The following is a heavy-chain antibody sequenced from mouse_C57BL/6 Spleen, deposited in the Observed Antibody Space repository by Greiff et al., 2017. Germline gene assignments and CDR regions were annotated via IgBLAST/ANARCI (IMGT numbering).Heavy chain of an antibody. J-gene: IGHJ1*03. CDR2: IRLKSDNYAT. CDR1: GFTFSNYW. D-gene: IGHD1-1*01. Sequence: EVHLVESGGGLVQPGGSMKLSCVASGFTFSNYWMNWVRQSPEKGLEWVAQIRLKSDNYATHYAESVKGRFTISRDDSKSSVYLQMNNLRAEDTGIYYCTDHYGSSWYFDVWGTGTTVTVSS. CDR3: TDHYGSSWYFDV. V-gene: IGHV6-3*01.